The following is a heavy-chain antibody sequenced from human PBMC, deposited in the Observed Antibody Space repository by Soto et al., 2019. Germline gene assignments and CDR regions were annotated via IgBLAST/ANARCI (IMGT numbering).Heavy chain of an antibody. D-gene: IGHD4-17*01. CDR3: AREPTTMTGSAFDI. J-gene: IGHJ3*02. CDR2: IIPIFGTA. CDR1: GGTFSSYA. Sequence: QVQLVQSGAEVKKPGSSVKVSCKASGGTFSSYAITWVRQAPGQGLEWREGIIPIFGTANYAQKFQGRVTITADESTSTAYMELSSLRLEDTAVYYCAREPTTMTGSAFDIWGQGTMFTVPS. V-gene: IGHV1-69*12.